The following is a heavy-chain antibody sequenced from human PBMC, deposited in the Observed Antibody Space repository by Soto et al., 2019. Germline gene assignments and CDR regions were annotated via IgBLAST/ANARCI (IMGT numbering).Heavy chain of an antibody. Sequence: SETLSLTCTVSGGSISSGGYYWSWIRQHPGKGLEWIGYIYYSGSTYYNPSLKSRVTISVDTSKNQFSLKLSSVTAADTAVYYCARAKRITIFGVVILAQQQYYFDYWGQGTLVTVSS. CDR2: IYYSGST. V-gene: IGHV4-31*03. CDR3: ARAKRITIFGVVILAQQQYYFDY. J-gene: IGHJ4*02. CDR1: GGSISSGGYY. D-gene: IGHD3-3*01.